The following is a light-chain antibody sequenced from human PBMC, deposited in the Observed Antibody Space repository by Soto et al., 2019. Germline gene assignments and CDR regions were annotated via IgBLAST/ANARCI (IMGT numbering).Light chain of an antibody. J-gene: IGKJ1*01. CDR1: QSLPSNS. V-gene: IGKV3-20*01. CDR3: HQSHDSPWT. CDR2: GAS. Sequence: ETVLTQSPDTLSLSPGERVTLSCRASQSLPSNSLAWYQQKPGQAPRLLFYGASSRATGIPDRFVGSGSGTDFTLTVTRLEAEDSAVYFCHQSHDSPWTFGQGTKVEV.